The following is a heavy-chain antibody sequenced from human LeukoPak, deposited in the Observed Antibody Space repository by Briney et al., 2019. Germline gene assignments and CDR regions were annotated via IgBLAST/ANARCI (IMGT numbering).Heavy chain of an antibody. D-gene: IGHD3-10*01. V-gene: IGHV1-8*01. J-gene: IGHJ4*02. CDR2: MNPNSGNT. CDR1: GYTFTSYD. CDR3: ARALFLYGSGSPQGDY. Sequence: ASVKVSCKASGYTFTSYDINWVRQATGQGLEWMGWMNPNSGNTGYAQKFQGRVTMTRNTSISTAYMELSSLRSEDTAVYYCARALFLYGSGSPQGDYWGQGTLVTVSS.